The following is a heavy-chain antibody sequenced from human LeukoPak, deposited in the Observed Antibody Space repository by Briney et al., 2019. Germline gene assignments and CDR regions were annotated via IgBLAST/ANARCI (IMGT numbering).Heavy chain of an antibody. CDR1: GFTFSSYS. J-gene: IGHJ4*02. D-gene: IGHD5-12*01. CDR2: ISSSSSYI. Sequence: GGSLRLSCAASGFTFSSYSMTWVRQAPGKGLEWVSSISSSSSYIYYADSVEGRFTISRDNAKNSLYLQMNSLRAEDTAVYYCAREIVATIRPYWGQGTLVTVSS. V-gene: IGHV3-21*01. CDR3: AREIVATIRPY.